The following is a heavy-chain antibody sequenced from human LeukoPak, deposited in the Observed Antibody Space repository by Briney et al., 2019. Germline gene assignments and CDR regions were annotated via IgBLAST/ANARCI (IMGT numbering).Heavy chain of an antibody. CDR2: LYYSGST. D-gene: IGHD3-3*01. CDR1: GVTFCSYY. J-gene: IGHJ4*02. Sequence: SETLSLTCALYGVTFCSYYSSCVRQPPGKGLEWIGDLYYSGSTNYNPSLKSRVTISVDTSTNQFSPRLRYLSAAETTAHYCATHLTSASLLEWLPPFDYWGQGTLVTVSS. V-gene: IGHV4-59*08. CDR3: ATHLTSASLLEWLPPFDY.